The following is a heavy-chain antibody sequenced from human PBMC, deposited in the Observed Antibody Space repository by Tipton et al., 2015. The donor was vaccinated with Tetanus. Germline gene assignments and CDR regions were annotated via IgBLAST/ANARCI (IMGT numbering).Heavy chain of an antibody. Sequence: TLSLTCAVYGGSFSGYYWSWIRQPPGKGLEWIGEINHSGSTNYNPSLKSRVTISVDTSKNQFSLKLSSVTAADTAVYYCARGEYSGYDFTNWGQGTLVTVSS. CDR2: INHSGST. J-gene: IGHJ4*02. D-gene: IGHD5-12*01. CDR3: ARGEYSGYDFTN. CDR1: GGSFSGYY. V-gene: IGHV4-34*01.